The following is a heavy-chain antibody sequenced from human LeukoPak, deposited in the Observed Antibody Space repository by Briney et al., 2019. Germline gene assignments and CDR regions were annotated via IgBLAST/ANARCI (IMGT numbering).Heavy chain of an antibody. D-gene: IGHD6-6*01. CDR3: ATSQFSAARYFSS. CDR1: GGSISSYF. J-gene: IGHJ4*02. Sequence: SETLSLICTVSGGSISSYFGSWIRQPPGQGLEWIGYIYNSGTTSYNPSLKSRVTISVDTSKNQFSLKLSSVTAADTAVYYCATSQFSAARYFSSWGQGTLVTVSS. V-gene: IGHV4-59*08. CDR2: IYNSGTT.